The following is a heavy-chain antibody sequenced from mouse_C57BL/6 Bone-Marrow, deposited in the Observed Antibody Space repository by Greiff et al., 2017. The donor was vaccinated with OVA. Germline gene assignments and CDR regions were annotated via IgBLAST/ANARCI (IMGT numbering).Heavy chain of an antibody. CDR3: ARSGGIPYYFDY. CDR1: GYTFTSYG. J-gene: IGHJ2*01. D-gene: IGHD3-1*01. Sequence: VQLQQSGAELARPGASVKLSCKASGYTFTSYGISWVKQRTGQGLEWIGEIYPRSGNTYYNEKLQGKATLTADKSSSTAYMELRSLTSEDSAVYYCARSGGIPYYFDYWGQGTTLTVSS. V-gene: IGHV1-81*01. CDR2: IYPRSGNT.